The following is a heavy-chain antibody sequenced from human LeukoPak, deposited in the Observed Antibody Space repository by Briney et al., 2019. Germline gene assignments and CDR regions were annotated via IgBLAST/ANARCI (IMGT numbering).Heavy chain of an antibody. J-gene: IGHJ4*02. CDR1: GFTFSSYA. CDR3: AKVGSVWLVVVPAATFFDY. Sequence: GGSLRLSCAASGFTFSSYAMSWVRQAPGKGLEWVSAISGSGGSTYYADSVKGRFTISRDNSKNTLYLQMNSLRAEDTAVYYCAKVGSVWLVVVPAATFFDYWGQGTLVTVSS. V-gene: IGHV3-23*01. CDR2: ISGSGGST. D-gene: IGHD2-2*01.